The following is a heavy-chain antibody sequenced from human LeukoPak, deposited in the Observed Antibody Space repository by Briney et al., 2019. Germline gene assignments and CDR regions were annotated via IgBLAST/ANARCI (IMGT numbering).Heavy chain of an antibody. CDR1: GGSISSGGYY. CDR3: ARGAALLPGH. J-gene: IGHJ4*02. Sequence: SQALSLTCTVSGGSISSGGYYWSWIRQHPGKGLEWIGYIYYSGSTYYNPSLKSRVTISVDTSKNQFSLKLSSVTAADTAVYYCARGAALLPGHWGQGTLVTVSS. CDR2: IYYSGST. V-gene: IGHV4-31*03. D-gene: IGHD3-22*01.